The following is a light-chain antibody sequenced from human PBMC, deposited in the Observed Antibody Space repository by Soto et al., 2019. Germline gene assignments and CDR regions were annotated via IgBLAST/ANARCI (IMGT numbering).Light chain of an antibody. V-gene: IGKV1-27*01. Sequence: DVQMTQSPSSLSASVGDRVTITCRASQGIAPYLAWFQQKPGKVPKLLIYAASTLQSGVPSRFSGSGSGTDFTLTISSLQPEDVATYYCQKYNSGPPTFGGGTKVEIK. CDR2: AAS. CDR1: QGIAPY. J-gene: IGKJ4*01. CDR3: QKYNSGPPT.